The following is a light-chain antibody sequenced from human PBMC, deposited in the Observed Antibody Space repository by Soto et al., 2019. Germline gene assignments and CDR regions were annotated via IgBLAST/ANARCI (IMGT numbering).Light chain of an antibody. V-gene: IGLV2-14*01. J-gene: IGLJ1*01. CDR3: SSLTTRFTYV. CDR1: SSDVGAYNY. CDR2: EVS. Sequence: QSALTQPASVSGSPGQSVAISCSGTSSDVGAYNYVSWYQQHPGKAPKLLLSEVSNRPSGVSDRFFGSKSGNTAYLTISGLHAEDEADYYCSSLTTRFTYVFGTGTKLTVL.